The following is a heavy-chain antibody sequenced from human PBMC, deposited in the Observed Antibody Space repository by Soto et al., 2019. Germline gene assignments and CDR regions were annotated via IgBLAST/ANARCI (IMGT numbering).Heavy chain of an antibody. J-gene: IGHJ6*03. V-gene: IGHV4-31*03. D-gene: IGHD4-4*01. CDR2: IYYSGST. Sequence: KPSETLSLTCTVSGGSISSGGYYWSWIRQHPGKGLEWIGYIYYSGSTYYNPSLKSRVTISVDTSKNQFSLKLSSVTAADTAVYYCARGRDDYSNYPNYYYYMDVWGKGTTVTV. CDR3: ARGRDDYSNYPNYYYYMDV. CDR1: GGSISSGGYY.